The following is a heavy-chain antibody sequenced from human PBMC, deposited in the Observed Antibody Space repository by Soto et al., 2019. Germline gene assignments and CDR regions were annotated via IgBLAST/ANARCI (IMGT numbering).Heavy chain of an antibody. CDR2: FSGSGGST. CDR1: GFTFSSYA. Sequence: GGSLRLSCAASGFTFSSYAMTWVRQAPGKGLEWVSLFSGSGGSTYYADSVKGRFTISRDNSKNTLYLKMNSLRAEDTAVYYCAKARNRRYGQFDYWGQGTLATVSS. D-gene: IGHD4-17*01. J-gene: IGHJ4*02. CDR3: AKARNRRYGQFDY. V-gene: IGHV3-23*01.